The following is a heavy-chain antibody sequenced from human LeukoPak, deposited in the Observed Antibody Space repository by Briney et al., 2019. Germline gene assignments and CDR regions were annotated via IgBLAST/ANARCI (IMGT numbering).Heavy chain of an antibody. V-gene: IGHV1-69*13. D-gene: IGHD3-22*01. CDR2: IIPSFGTA. J-gene: IGHJ3*02. CDR3: ARSMKLAHYYDSSGYSQSPNDAFDI. Sequence: SVKVSCKASGGTFSSYAMRWVRQAPGQGLEWMGGIIPSFGTANYAQKFQGRVTITADESTSTAYMELSSLRSEDTAVYYCARSMKLAHYYDSSGYSQSPNDAFDIWGPGTMVTVSS. CDR1: GGTFSSYA.